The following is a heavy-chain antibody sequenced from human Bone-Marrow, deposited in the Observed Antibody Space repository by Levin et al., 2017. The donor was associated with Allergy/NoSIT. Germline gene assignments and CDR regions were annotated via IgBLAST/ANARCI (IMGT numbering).Heavy chain of an antibody. D-gene: IGHD6-13*01. CDR3: ARTAAGHYYYYGMDV. CDR2: INSDGSST. J-gene: IGHJ6*02. CDR1: GFTFSSYW. Sequence: GGSLRLSCAASGFTFSSYWMHWVRQAPGKGLVWVSRINSDGSSTSYADSVKGRFTISRDNAKNTLYLQMNSLRAEDTAVYYCARTAAGHYYYYGMDVWGQGTTVTVSS. V-gene: IGHV3-74*01.